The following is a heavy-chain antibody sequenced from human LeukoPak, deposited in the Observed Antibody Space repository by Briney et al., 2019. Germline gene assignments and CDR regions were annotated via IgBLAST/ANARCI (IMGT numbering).Heavy chain of an antibody. D-gene: IGHD3-10*01. V-gene: IGHV3-7*04. Sequence: GGSLRLSCAASGFTFSSYWMSWVRQAPGKGLEWVANIKQDGSGKYYVDSVKGRFTIPRDNAKNSLYLQMNSLRAEDTAVYYCARAMGGDYYFDYWGQGTLVTVSS. CDR2: IKQDGSGK. CDR3: ARAMGGDYYFDY. J-gene: IGHJ4*02. CDR1: GFTFSSYW.